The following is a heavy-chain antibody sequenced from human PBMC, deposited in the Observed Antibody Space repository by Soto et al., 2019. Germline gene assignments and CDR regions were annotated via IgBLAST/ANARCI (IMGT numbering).Heavy chain of an antibody. CDR3: XXXXXXXXXXXYNDA. V-gene: IGHV1-18*01. J-gene: IGHJ3*01. D-gene: IGHD1-1*01. Sequence: QVQLVQSGAEVKKPGASVKVSCKASGYTFTSYGISWVRQAPGQGLEWMGWISAYNGNTNYAQKLQGRVTMTTDTXXXXAYMELRSXXXXXXXXXXXXXXXXXXXXXXYNDA. CDR1: GYTFTSYG. CDR2: ISAYNGNT.